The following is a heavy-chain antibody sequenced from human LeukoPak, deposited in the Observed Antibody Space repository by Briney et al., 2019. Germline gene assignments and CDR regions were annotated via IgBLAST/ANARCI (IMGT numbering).Heavy chain of an antibody. CDR3: ARDPDSSGYYLTLFDY. J-gene: IGHJ4*02. D-gene: IGHD3-22*01. Sequence: SVKVSCKASGGTFSSYAISWVRQAPGQGLEWMGRIIPILGIANYAQKFQGRVTITADKSTSTAYMELSSLRSEDTAVYYCARDPDSSGYYLTLFDYWGQGTLVTVSS. CDR2: IIPILGIA. V-gene: IGHV1-69*04. CDR1: GGTFSSYA.